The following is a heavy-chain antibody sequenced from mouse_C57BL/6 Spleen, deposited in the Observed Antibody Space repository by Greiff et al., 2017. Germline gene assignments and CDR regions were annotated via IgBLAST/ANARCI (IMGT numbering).Heavy chain of an antibody. CDR3: ARQRALLYGGPYFDY. J-gene: IGHJ2*01. CDR1: GFTFSSYT. D-gene: IGHD6-5*01. CDR2: ISGGGGNT. V-gene: IGHV5-9*01. Sequence: EVHLVESGGGLVKPGGSLKLSCAASGFTFSSYTMSWVRQTPEKRLEWVATISGGGGNTYSPDSVKGRFTISRDKAKTTLYLQMNILRSEDKALYYCARQRALLYGGPYFDYWGKGTTLTVSS.